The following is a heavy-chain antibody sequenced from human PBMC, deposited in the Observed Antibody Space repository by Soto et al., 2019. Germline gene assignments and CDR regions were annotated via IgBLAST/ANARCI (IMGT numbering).Heavy chain of an antibody. J-gene: IGHJ4*02. D-gene: IGHD2-2*02. CDR3: ANSATVPSTIAY. CDR2: INAGNGNT. CDR1: GYTFTSYA. V-gene: IGHV1-3*01. Sequence: QVQLVQSGAEVKKPGASVKVSCKASGYTFTSYAMHWVRQAPGQRLEWMGWINAGNGNTKYSQKFQGRVTITRDTSASTAYMELSSLRSEDTSLYYCANSATVPSTIAYWGQGTLVTVYS.